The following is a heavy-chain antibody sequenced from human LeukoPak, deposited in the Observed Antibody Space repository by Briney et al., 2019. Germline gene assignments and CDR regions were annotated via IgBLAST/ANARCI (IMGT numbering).Heavy chain of an antibody. J-gene: IGHJ5*02. V-gene: IGHV1-18*01. CDR1: GYTFSSYG. CDR3: ARSPVTYYYDSSGYYAPNWFDP. CDR2: ISAYNGNT. Sequence: GASVKVSCKASGYTFSSYGISWVRQAPGQGLQWMGWISAYNGNTNYAQKFQGRVTMTTDTSTSTAYMELRSLRSDDTAVYYCARSPVTYYYDSSGYYAPNWFDPWGQGTLVTVSS. D-gene: IGHD3-22*01.